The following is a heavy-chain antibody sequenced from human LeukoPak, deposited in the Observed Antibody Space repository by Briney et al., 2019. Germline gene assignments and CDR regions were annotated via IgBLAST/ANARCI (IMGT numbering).Heavy chain of an antibody. CDR1: GGSINSSSYY. CDR3: ARLRVKGHSSSVGIDY. Sequence: SETLSLTCTVSGGSINSSSYYWGWIRQPPGEALELIGSIYHSGYTYYNPPLKSRVTISVDTSKSQFSLKLSSVTAADTAVYYCARLRVKGHSSSVGIDYWGQGTLVTVSS. CDR2: IYHSGYT. D-gene: IGHD6-13*01. J-gene: IGHJ4*02. V-gene: IGHV4-39*01.